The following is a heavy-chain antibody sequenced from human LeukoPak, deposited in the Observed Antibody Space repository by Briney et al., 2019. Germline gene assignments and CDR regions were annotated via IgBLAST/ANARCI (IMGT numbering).Heavy chain of an antibody. CDR2: MNPNSGNT. Sequence: ASVKVSCKASGYTFTSYDINWVRQATGQGLEWMGWMNPNSGNTGYAQKFQGRVTITRNTSISTTYMELSSLRSEDTAVYYCASTRAGFYYYYYMDVWGKGTTVTVSS. V-gene: IGHV1-8*03. CDR1: GYTFTSYD. CDR3: ASTRAGFYYYYYMDV. D-gene: IGHD5-24*01. J-gene: IGHJ6*03.